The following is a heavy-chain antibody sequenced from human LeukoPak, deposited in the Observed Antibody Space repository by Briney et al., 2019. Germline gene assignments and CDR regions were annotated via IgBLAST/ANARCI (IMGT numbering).Heavy chain of an antibody. V-gene: IGHV1-18*01. D-gene: IGHD2-15*01. J-gene: IGHJ4*02. CDR2: ISAYNGNT. Sequence: GASVKVSCKASGCTFTSYGISWVRQAPGQGLEWMGWISAYNGNTNYAQKLQGRVTMTTDTSTSTAYMKLRSLRSDDTAVYYCARGPYCSGGTCYSQCFDYWGQGTLVTVSS. CDR3: ARGPYCSGGTCYSQCFDY. CDR1: GCTFTSYG.